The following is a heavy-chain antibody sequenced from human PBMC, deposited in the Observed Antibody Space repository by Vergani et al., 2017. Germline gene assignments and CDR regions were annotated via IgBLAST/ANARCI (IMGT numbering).Heavy chain of an antibody. V-gene: IGHV1-46*01. CDR3: ATEPLGYCSGGSCYA. D-gene: IGHD2-15*01. CDR1: GNSLTELS. J-gene: IGHJ5*02. CDR2: INPSGGST. Sequence: QVQVEQSGAEVKKPGASVKVSCKVSGNSLTELSMHWVRQAPGKGLEWMGIINPSGGSTSYAQKFQGRVTMTRDTSTSTVYMELSSLRSEDTAVYYCATEPLGYCSGGSCYAWGQGTLVTVSS.